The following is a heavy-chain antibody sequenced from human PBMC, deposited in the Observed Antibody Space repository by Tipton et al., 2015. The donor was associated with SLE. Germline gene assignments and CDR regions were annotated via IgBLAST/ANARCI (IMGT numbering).Heavy chain of an antibody. Sequence: SLRLSCAASGFTFSSYGMHWVRQAPGKGLEWVAFIRYDGSNKYYADSVKGRFTISRDNSKNTPYLQMNSLRAEDTAVYYCAKDQAYYDFWGGHQTLLYWGQGTLVTVSS. D-gene: IGHD3-3*01. V-gene: IGHV3-30*02. CDR2: IRYDGSNK. J-gene: IGHJ4*02. CDR1: GFTFSSYG. CDR3: AKDQAYYDFWGGHQTLLY.